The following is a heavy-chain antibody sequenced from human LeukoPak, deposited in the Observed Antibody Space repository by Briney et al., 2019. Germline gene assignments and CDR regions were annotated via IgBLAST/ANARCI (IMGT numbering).Heavy chain of an antibody. CDR2: IGTAGDT. V-gene: IGHV3-13*01. D-gene: IGHD5-18*01. CDR3: AREDYDRGYTSD. CDR1: GFTFSSYD. Sequence: HPGGSLRLSCAASGFTFSSYDMHWVRQATGKGLERVSAIGTAGDTYYPGSVKGRFTISRENAKNSLYLQMNSLRSDDTAVYYCAREDYDRGYTSDWGQGTLVTVSS. J-gene: IGHJ4*02.